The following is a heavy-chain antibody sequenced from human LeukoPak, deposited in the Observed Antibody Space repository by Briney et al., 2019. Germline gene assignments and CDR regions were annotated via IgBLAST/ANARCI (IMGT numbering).Heavy chain of an antibody. V-gene: IGHV4-59*01. D-gene: IGHD2-2*01. Sequence: SESLSLTCTVSGGSISSYYWSWIRHPPGKGLQWIGYIYYSGSTNYNPSLKSRVTISVDTSKNQYSLKLSSVTAADTAVYYCARVGCSSTSCSWFDPWGQGTLVTVSS. CDR1: GGSISSYY. J-gene: IGHJ5*02. CDR3: ARVGCSSTSCSWFDP. CDR2: IYYSGST.